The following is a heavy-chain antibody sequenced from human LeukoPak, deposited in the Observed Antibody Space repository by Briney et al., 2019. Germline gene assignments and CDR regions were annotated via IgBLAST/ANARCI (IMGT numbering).Heavy chain of an antibody. D-gene: IGHD3-22*01. CDR2: IYYSGST. V-gene: IGHV4-59*01. J-gene: IGHJ6*03. CDR3: ARGADSSGYYWDYYYYYMDV. Sequence: SETLSLTCTVSGGSISSYYWSWIRQPPGKGLEWIGYIYYSGSTNYNPSLKSRVTISVDTSKNQFSLKLSSVTAADTAVYYCARGADSSGYYWDYYYYYMDVWGKGTTVTISS. CDR1: GGSISSYY.